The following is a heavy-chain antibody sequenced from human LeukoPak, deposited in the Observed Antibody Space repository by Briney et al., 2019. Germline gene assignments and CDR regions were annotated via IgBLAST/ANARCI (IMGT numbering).Heavy chain of an antibody. J-gene: IGHJ4*02. Sequence: GESLKISCXGSGYSFTSYWIGWVRQMPGKGLEWMGIIYPGDSDTRYSPSFQGPVTISADKSISTAYLRWSSLKASDTAIYYCARSKYQLLPFDYWGQGTLVTVSS. CDR3: ARSKYQLLPFDY. V-gene: IGHV5-51*01. CDR1: GYSFTSYW. CDR2: IYPGDSDT. D-gene: IGHD2-2*01.